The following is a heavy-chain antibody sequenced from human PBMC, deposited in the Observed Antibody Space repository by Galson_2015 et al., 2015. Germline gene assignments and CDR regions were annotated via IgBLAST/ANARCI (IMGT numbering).Heavy chain of an antibody. D-gene: IGHD3-22*01. J-gene: IGHJ5*02. Sequence: SLRLSCAASGFTFSDYYMSWIRQAPGKGPEWVSYISSSGSTIYYADSVKGRFTISRDNAKNSLYLQMNSLRAEDTAVYYCARGLNYYDSSGSYWFDPWGQGTLVTVSS. CDR3: ARGLNYYDSSGSYWFDP. CDR1: GFTFSDYY. CDR2: ISSSGSTI. V-gene: IGHV3-11*01.